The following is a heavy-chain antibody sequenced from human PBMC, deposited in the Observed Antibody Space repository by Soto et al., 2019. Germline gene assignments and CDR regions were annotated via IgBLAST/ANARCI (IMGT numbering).Heavy chain of an antibody. J-gene: IGHJ5*02. CDR2: IYYSGST. CDR1: GGSISSYY. CDR3: VKGWGYYDSSCHIWFDP. V-gene: IGHV4-59*01. Sequence: PSETLSLTCTVSGGSISSYYWSWIRKPPGKGLEWIGYIYYSGSTNYNPSLKSRVTISVDTSKNQFSLKLSSVTAADTAVYHCVKGWGYYDSSCHIWFDPWGQGTLVTVSS. D-gene: IGHD3-22*01.